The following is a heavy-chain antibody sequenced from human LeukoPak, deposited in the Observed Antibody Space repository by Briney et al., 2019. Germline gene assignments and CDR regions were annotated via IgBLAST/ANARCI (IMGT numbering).Heavy chain of an antibody. CDR3: ARGHIVVAPAAMRAYNWFDP. D-gene: IGHD2-2*01. Sequence: SETLSLTCAVYGGSFSGYYWSWIRQPPGKGLEWIGEINHSGSTNYNPSLKSRVTISVDTSKNQFSLKLSSVTAADTAVYYCARGHIVVAPAAMRAYNWFDPWGQGTLVTVSS. CDR2: INHSGST. V-gene: IGHV4-34*01. CDR1: GGSFSGYY. J-gene: IGHJ5*02.